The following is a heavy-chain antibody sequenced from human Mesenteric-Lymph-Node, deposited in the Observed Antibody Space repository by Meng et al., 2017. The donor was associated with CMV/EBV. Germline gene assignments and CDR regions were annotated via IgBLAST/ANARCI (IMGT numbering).Heavy chain of an antibody. V-gene: IGHV3-74*01. CDR2: INSDGTST. J-gene: IGHJ4*02. D-gene: IGHD4-11*01. Sequence: ETLSLTCAASGFTFITYWMHWVRQAPGKGLVWVSRINSDGTSTSYADSVRGRFTISRDNSKNTLYLQMNSLRAEDTAVYYCATRPRLLDYWGQGTLVTVSS. CDR3: ATRPRLLDY. CDR1: GFTFITYW.